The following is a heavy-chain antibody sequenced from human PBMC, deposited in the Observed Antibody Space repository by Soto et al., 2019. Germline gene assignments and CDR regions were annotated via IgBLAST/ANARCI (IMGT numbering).Heavy chain of an antibody. V-gene: IGHV3-23*01. CDR1: GFTISSFA. Sequence: GGSLRLSCVASGFTISSFAMTWVRQAPGKGLEWVSAISGSGGSTYYADSVKGRFTISRDNSKNTLYLQMNSLKTEDTAVYYCAKDTIGVVPAAPIHAFDIWGQGTMVTVSS. CDR3: AKDTIGVVPAAPIHAFDI. J-gene: IGHJ3*02. D-gene: IGHD2-2*01. CDR2: ISGSGGST.